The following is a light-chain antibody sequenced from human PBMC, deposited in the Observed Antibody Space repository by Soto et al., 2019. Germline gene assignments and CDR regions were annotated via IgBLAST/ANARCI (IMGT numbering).Light chain of an antibody. Sequence: DIQMTQSPSTLSASVGDRVTITCRASQSISSWLAWYQQKPGNAPKLLIYQASSLGSGVPSRFSGRGSGTYFTLTIISMQPHEFETYYCQQYNIRWTCGQRTKVDSK. CDR1: QSISSW. V-gene: IGKV1-5*03. CDR2: QAS. J-gene: IGKJ1*01. CDR3: QQYNIRWT.